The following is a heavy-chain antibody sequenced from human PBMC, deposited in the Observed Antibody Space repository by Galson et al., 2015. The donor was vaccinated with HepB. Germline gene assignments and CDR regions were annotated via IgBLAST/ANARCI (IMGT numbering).Heavy chain of an antibody. V-gene: IGHV3-48*02. CDR1: GFTFSSYS. D-gene: IGHD1-26*01. J-gene: IGHJ4*02. CDR3: ARDLVGATRFDY. CDR2: ISSTSDSK. Sequence: SLRLSCAASGFTFSSYSMNWVRQAPGKGLEWVSYISSTSDSKHYADSVKGRFTISRDNAKNALYLQMNSLRDEDTAVYYCARDLVGATRFDYWGQGTLVTVSS.